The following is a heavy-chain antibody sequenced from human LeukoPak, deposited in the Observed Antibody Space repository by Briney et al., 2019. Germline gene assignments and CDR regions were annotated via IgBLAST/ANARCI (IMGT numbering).Heavy chain of an antibody. CDR2: IIPILGIA. J-gene: IGHJ3*02. Sequence: ASVKVSCKASGGTFSSYAISWVRQAPGQGLEWMGRIIPILGIANYAQKFQGRVTITADKSTSTAYMELSSPRSEDTAVYYCARVGRVGAQGFGAFDIWGQGTMVTVSS. CDR1: GGTFSSYA. D-gene: IGHD1-26*01. V-gene: IGHV1-69*04. CDR3: ARVGRVGAQGFGAFDI.